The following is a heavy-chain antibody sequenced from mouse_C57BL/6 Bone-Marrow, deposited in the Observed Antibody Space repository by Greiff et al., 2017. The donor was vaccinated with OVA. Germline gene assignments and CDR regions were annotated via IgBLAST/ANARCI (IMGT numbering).Heavy chain of an antibody. V-gene: IGHV14-4*01. CDR3: TLLDYAMDY. Sequence: EVKLQESGAELVRPGASVKLSCTASGFNIKDDYMHWVKQRPEQGLEWIGWIDPENGDTEYASKFQGKATITAEPSSNTAYLQLSSLTSDDTAVYYCTLLDYAMDYWGQGTSVTVSS. CDR1: GFNIKDDY. J-gene: IGHJ4*01. CDR2: IDPENGDT.